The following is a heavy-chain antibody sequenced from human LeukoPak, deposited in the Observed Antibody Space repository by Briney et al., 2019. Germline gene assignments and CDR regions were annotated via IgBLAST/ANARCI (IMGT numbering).Heavy chain of an antibody. D-gene: IGHD2-2*02. V-gene: IGHV1-46*01. Sequence: GASVKVSCKASVYTFTRYYMHWVGQAPGEGREWVGIINPSGCGTRYAQKFQATVTITRDMTTSTVYMELSSLRPEDTAVYDCAREEELGYCSSTSCYKGAFDYWGQGTLVTVSS. CDR3: AREEELGYCSSTSCYKGAFDY. CDR1: VYTFTRYY. J-gene: IGHJ4*02. CDR2: INPSGCGT.